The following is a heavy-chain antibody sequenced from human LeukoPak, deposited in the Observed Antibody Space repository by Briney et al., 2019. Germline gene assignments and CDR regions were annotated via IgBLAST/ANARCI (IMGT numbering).Heavy chain of an antibody. Sequence: ASVKVSCKASGGTFSSYAISWVRQAPGQGLEWMGWMNPNSGNTGYAQKLQGRVTMTRDTSISTAYMELSSLRSEDTAVYYCARGPTEVSGSYRWFDPWGQGTLVTVSS. CDR3: ARGPTEVSGSYRWFDP. CDR2: MNPNSGNT. CDR1: GGTFSSYA. V-gene: IGHV1-8*02. D-gene: IGHD1-26*01. J-gene: IGHJ5*02.